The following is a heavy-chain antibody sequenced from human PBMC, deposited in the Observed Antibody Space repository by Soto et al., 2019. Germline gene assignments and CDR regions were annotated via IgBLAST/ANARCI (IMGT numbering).Heavy chain of an antibody. J-gene: IGHJ6*03. Sequence: ASVKVSFKASGYTFTSYAMHWVRQAPGQRLEWMGWINAGNGNTKYSQKFQGRVTITRDTSASTAYMELSSLRSEDTAVYYCARTARYYYYMDVWGKGTTVTVSS. CDR2: INAGNGNT. CDR1: GYTFTSYA. V-gene: IGHV1-3*01. CDR3: ARTARYYYYMDV.